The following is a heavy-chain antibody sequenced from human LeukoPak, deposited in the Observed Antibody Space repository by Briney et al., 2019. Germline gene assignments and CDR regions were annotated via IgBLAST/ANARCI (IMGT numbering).Heavy chain of an antibody. CDR2: IHYTGST. D-gene: IGHD3-10*01. CDR1: GGSISSSDYY. V-gene: IGHV4-30-4*08. J-gene: IGHJ4*02. CDR3: ARVYYGSGSLYYFDY. Sequence: PSQTLSLTCTVSGGSISSSDYYWSWIRQPPGKSLEWIGYIHYTGSTYYNPSLNSRVTMSVDTSKNQFSLKLSSVTAADTAVCFCARVYYGSGSLYYFDYWGQGTLVTVSS.